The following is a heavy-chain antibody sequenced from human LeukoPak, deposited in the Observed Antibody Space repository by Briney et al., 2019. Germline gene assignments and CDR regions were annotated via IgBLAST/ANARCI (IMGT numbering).Heavy chain of an antibody. CDR3: AKESTVTPGNVNWFDT. J-gene: IGHJ5*02. V-gene: IGHV3-23*01. CDR1: GFTFSTYG. CDR2: LSGSGGST. D-gene: IGHD4-17*01. Sequence: GGSLRLSCAASGFTFSTYGMTWVRQAPGKGLEWVSTLSGSGGSTYYADSVKGRFTISRDNSKNTLSLQMNSLRAEDTAVYYCAKESTVTPGNVNWFDTWGQGTLVTVSS.